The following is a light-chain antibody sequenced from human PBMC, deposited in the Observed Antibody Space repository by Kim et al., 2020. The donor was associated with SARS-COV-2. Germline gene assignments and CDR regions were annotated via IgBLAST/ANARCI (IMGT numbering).Light chain of an antibody. CDR3: TSYTGANTVV. J-gene: IGLJ2*01. CDR1: SSLVGNYNY. V-gene: IGLV2-14*03. Sequence: QSALTQPAPVSGSPGQSITISCTGTSSLVGNYNYVSWYQQHPDKAPKLIIYDVSYRPSGVSTRFSGSKSGNTASLTISGLQAADEADYYCTSYTGANTVVFGGGTKLTVL. CDR2: DVS.